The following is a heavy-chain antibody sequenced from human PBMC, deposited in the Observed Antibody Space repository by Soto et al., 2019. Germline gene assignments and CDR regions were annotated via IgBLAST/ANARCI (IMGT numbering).Heavy chain of an antibody. Sequence: ASVKVSCKASGYTFTSYGISWVRQAPGQGLEWMGWISAYNGNTNYAQKLQGRVTMTTDTSTSTAYMELRSLRSDDTAVYYCVAERYFDWTRVDAFDIWGQGTMVTVSS. J-gene: IGHJ3*02. CDR2: ISAYNGNT. CDR3: VAERYFDWTRVDAFDI. D-gene: IGHD3-9*01. V-gene: IGHV1-18*01. CDR1: GYTFTSYG.